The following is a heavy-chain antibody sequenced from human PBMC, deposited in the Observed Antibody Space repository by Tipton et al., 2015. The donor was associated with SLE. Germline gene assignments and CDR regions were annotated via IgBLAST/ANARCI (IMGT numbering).Heavy chain of an antibody. CDR3: TRMSGWFGELYPHGFDI. D-gene: IGHD3-10*01. V-gene: IGHV3-73*01. CDR1: GFTFSGSA. J-gene: IGHJ3*02. CDR2: IRSKANNYAT. Sequence: SLRLSCAASGFTFSGSAMHWVRQASGKGLEWVGHIRSKANNYATGYAASVKGRFTISRDDSENTAFLQMNSLKTEDTAVYYCTRMSGWFGELYPHGFDIWGQGTMVTVSS.